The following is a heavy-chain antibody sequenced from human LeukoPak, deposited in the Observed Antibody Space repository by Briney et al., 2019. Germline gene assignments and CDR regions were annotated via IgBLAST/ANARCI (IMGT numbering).Heavy chain of an antibody. CDR3: ARAHGSPSVRLFDY. CDR1: GDSINSPCY. CDR2: IHYSGSA. V-gene: IGHV4-30-4*08. Sequence: SETLSLTCTVSGDSINSPCYWSWLRQYPGKGLEWIGYIHYSGSAHYNPSLKSRLTISVDTSKNQFSLKLSSVTAADTAVYYCARAHGSPSVRLFDYWGQGTLVTVSS. D-gene: IGHD3-10*01. J-gene: IGHJ4*02.